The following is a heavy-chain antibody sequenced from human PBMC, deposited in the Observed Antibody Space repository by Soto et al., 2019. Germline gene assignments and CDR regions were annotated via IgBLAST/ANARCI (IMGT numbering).Heavy chain of an antibody. CDR3: ARGPAAYCSGGSGYGRNYYYYYGMDV. J-gene: IGHJ6*02. Sequence: SETLSLTCTVSGGSISSGGYYWSWIRQHPGKGLEWIGYIYYSGSTYYNPSLKSRVTISVDTSKNQFSLKLSSVTAADTAVYYCARGPAAYCSGGSGYGRNYYYYYGMDVWGQGTTVTVS. D-gene: IGHD2-15*01. V-gene: IGHV4-31*03. CDR1: GGSISSGGYY. CDR2: IYYSGST.